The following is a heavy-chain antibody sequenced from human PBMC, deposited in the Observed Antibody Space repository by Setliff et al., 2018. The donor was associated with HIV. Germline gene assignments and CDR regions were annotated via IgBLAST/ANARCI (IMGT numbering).Heavy chain of an antibody. J-gene: IGHJ6*03. CDR3: TRHAGREYQLPHTYYYYMDV. Sequence: SETLSLTCAVYGGSLSGYHWSWIRQSPEKGLEWIGEINHSGSTNYNPSLKSRATISLDTSKNQFSLKLTSVTAADTAVYYCTRHAGREYQLPHTYYYYMDVWGKGATVTVSS. D-gene: IGHD2-2*01. CDR2: INHSGST. CDR1: GGSLSGYH. V-gene: IGHV4-34*01.